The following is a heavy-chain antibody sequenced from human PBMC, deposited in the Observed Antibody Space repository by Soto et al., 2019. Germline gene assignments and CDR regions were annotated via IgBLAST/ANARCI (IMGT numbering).Heavy chain of an antibody. CDR1: GFTFSNAW. J-gene: IGHJ6*02. D-gene: IGHD5-18*01. V-gene: IGHV3-15*01. Sequence: GSLRLSCAASGFTFSNAWMSWVRQAPGKGLEWVGRIKSKTDGGTTDYAAPVKGRFTISRDDSKNTLYLQMNSLKTEDTAVYYCTTRSGRIQLWLGYYGMDVWGQGTTVTVSS. CDR3: TTRSGRIQLWLGYYGMDV. CDR2: IKSKTDGGTT.